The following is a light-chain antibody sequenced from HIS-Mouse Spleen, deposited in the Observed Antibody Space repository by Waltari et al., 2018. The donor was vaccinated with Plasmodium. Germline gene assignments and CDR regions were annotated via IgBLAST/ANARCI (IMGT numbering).Light chain of an antibody. V-gene: IGKV3-15*01. CDR3: QKYNNWSFT. Sequence: EIVMTQSPATLSVSPGERATLACRASQRVRSTLPWDKQKPGQAPRLLSYGASTRATGSPARFSGSGSGTEFTLTISSRQSEDFAVYYCQKYNNWSFTFGPGTKVDIK. CDR1: QRVRST. J-gene: IGKJ3*01. CDR2: GAS.